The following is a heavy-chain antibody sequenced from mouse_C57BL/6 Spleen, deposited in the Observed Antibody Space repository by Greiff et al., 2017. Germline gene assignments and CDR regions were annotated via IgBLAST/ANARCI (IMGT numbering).Heavy chain of an antibody. CDR1: GYTFTSYT. CDR2: INPSSGYT. Sequence: QVQLKQSGAELARPGASVKMSCKASGYTFTSYTMHWVKQRPGQGLEWIGYINPSSGYTKYNQKFKDKATLTADKSSSTAYMQLSSLTSEDSAVYYCARSDDGYYYAMDYWGQGTSVTVSS. D-gene: IGHD2-3*01. J-gene: IGHJ4*01. CDR3: ARSDDGYYYAMDY. V-gene: IGHV1-4*01.